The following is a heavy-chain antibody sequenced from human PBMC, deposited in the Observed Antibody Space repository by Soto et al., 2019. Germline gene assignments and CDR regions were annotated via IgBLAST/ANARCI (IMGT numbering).Heavy chain of an antibody. D-gene: IGHD2-2*01. CDR2: ISYDGSNK. J-gene: IGHJ4*02. CDR1: GFTFSSYA. Sequence: QVQLVESGGGVVQPGRSLRLSCAASGFTFSSYAMHWVRQAPGKGLEWVAVISYDGSNKYYADSEKGRFTISRDNSKNTLYLQMNSLRAEDTAVYYCAKNLGYCISTSCYLSLDYWGQGTLVAVSS. V-gene: IGHV3-30-3*02. CDR3: AKNLGYCISTSCYLSLDY.